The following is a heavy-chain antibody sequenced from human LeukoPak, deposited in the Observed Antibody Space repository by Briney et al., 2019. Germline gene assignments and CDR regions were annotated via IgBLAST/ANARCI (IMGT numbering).Heavy chain of an antibody. V-gene: IGHV3-15*04. J-gene: IGHJ4*02. Sequence: NPGGSLSLSCAASGLTFNIAWMSWVRQAPGKGLEWVGRIASKPSGETTDYAAPVKGRFTISRDDSKNTLYLQMNSLKTEDTAVYYCAAIRAPGDYSFHYWGQGTLVTVSS. CDR2: IASKPSGETT. CDR3: AAIRAPGDYSFHY. D-gene: IGHD4-17*01. CDR1: GLTFNIAW.